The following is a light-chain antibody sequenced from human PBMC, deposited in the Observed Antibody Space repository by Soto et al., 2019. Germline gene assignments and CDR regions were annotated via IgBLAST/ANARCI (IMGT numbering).Light chain of an antibody. Sequence: QSALTQPPSASGSPGQSVTISCTGASSGIADYNLVSWYQQHPGKAPQLLIFEVTKRPSGVPDRFSGSKSGDTASLTVSGLQTDDEADYYCSSYVGSNPVLFGGGTKVTVL. CDR1: SSGIADYNL. J-gene: IGLJ2*01. CDR3: SSYVGSNPVL. V-gene: IGLV2-8*01. CDR2: EVT.